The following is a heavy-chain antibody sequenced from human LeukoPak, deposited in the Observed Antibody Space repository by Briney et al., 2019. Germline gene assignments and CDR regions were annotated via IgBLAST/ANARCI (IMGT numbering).Heavy chain of an antibody. CDR3: ARGGDIVVVPAAQIDY. J-gene: IGHJ4*02. V-gene: IGHV3-11*01. CDR1: GFTFSDYY. Sequence: PGGSLRLSCAASGFTFSDYYMSWIRQAPGKGLEWVSYISSSGSTIYYADSVKGRFTISRDNAKNSLYLQMDSLRAEDTAVYYCARGGDIVVVPAAQIDYWGQGTLVTVSS. CDR2: ISSSGSTI. D-gene: IGHD2-2*01.